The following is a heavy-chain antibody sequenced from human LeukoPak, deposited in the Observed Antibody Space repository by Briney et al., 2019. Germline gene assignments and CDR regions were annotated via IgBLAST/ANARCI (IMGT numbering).Heavy chain of an antibody. V-gene: IGHV4-59*11. CDR1: GGSISSHY. Sequence: SETLSLTCTVSGGSISSHYWSWIRQPPGKGLEWIGYIYYGGSTNYNPSLKSRVTISVDTSKNQFSLKLSSVTAADTAVYYCARGEDYGDYFDYWGQGTLVTVSS. J-gene: IGHJ4*02. CDR3: ARGEDYGDYFDY. D-gene: IGHD4-17*01. CDR2: IYYGGST.